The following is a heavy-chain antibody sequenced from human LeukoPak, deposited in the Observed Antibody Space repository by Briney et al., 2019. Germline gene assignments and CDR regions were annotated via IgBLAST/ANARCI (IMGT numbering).Heavy chain of an antibody. J-gene: IGHJ4*02. Sequence: GGSLRLSCAASGFTFTNYAMSWVRQAPGKGLEWVSGINDDGGSTYYADSVKGRFTISRDNSRNTLYLQMNSLRADDTAVYYCAKAGHKHGIPYFDCWGQGALVTVSS. CDR1: GFTFTNYA. D-gene: IGHD2-8*01. CDR2: INDDGGST. V-gene: IGHV3-23*01. CDR3: AKAGHKHGIPYFDC.